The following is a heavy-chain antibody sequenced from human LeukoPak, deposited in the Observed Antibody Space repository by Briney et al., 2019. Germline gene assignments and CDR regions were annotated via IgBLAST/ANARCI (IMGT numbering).Heavy chain of an antibody. D-gene: IGHD6-19*01. CDR1: RYTFTSYD. CDR3: ARQAVAGTGFDY. J-gene: IGHJ4*02. Sequence: ASVKVSCKASRYTFTSYDINWVRQATGRGREWMGWMNPNSGNTGYAQKFQGRVTMTRNTSISTAYMELSSLRSEDTAVYYCARQAVAGTGFDYWGQGTLVTVSS. V-gene: IGHV1-8*01. CDR2: MNPNSGNT.